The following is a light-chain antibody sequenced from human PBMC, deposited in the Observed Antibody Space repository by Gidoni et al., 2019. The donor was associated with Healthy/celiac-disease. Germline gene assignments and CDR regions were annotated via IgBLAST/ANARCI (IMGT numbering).Light chain of an antibody. J-gene: IGKJ2*01. Sequence: DMVMTQSPRSLPVTPGEPASISCRSSQSLLHSNGYNYLDWYLQKPGQSPQLLIYLGSNRASGVPDRFSGSGSGTDFTLKISRVEAEDVGVYYCMQALQTPPYTFGQGTKLEIK. CDR3: MQALQTPPYT. V-gene: IGKV2-28*01. CDR1: QSLLHSNGYNY. CDR2: LGS.